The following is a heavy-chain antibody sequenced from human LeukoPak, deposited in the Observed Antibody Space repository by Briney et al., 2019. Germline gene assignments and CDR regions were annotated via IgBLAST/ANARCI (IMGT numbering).Heavy chain of an antibody. CDR3: AKGTGTYSSGWYDFDY. D-gene: IGHD6-19*01. Sequence: PGGSLRLSWAASGFTFSSYWMHWVRQAPGKGLEWVSGISWNSGSIGYADSVKGRFTTTRDNAKNSLYLQMNSLRAEDMALYYCAKGTGTYSSGWYDFDYWGQGTLVTVSS. V-gene: IGHV3-9*03. CDR1: GFTFSSYW. CDR2: ISWNSGSI. J-gene: IGHJ4*02.